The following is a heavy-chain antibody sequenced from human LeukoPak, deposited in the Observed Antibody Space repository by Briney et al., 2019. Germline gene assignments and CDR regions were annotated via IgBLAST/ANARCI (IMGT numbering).Heavy chain of an antibody. CDR3: ARVSRAWGYGSGRRDAFDI. Sequence: SETLSLTCTVSGGSISSGGYYWSWIRQHPGKGLEWIGYIYYSGSTYYNPSLKGRVTISVDTSKNQFSLKLSSVTAADTAVYYCARVSRAWGYGSGRRDAFDIWGQGTMVTVSS. J-gene: IGHJ3*02. CDR2: IYYSGST. D-gene: IGHD3-10*01. V-gene: IGHV4-31*03. CDR1: GGSISSGGYY.